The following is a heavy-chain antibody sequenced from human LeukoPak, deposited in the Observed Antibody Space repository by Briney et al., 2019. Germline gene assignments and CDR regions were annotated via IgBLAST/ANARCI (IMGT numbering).Heavy chain of an antibody. D-gene: IGHD3-10*01. V-gene: IGHV4-39*07. CDR2: IYYSGST. J-gene: IGHJ3*02. CDR3: AKEEDMVRGVVPDREGDAFDI. Sequence: SETLSLTCTVSGASISTSNYYWGWIRQPPGKGLEWIGTIYYSGSTYYNPSLKSRVTISVDTSKNQFSLRLSSVTAADTALYYCAKEEDMVRGVVPDREGDAFDIWGQGTMVTVSS. CDR1: GASISTSNYY.